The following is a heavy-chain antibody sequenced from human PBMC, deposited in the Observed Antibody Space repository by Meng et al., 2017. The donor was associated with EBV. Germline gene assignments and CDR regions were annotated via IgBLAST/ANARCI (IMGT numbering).Heavy chain of an antibody. CDR3: AHRRDEYSSSWYGWFDP. J-gene: IGHJ5*02. V-gene: IGHV2-5*02. CDR1: GFSLSTSGVG. Sequence: PLNGSSPTMVKPTPTRTLTCTFSGFSLSTSGVGVGWIRQPPGKALEWLALIYWDDDKRYSPSLKSRLTITKDTSKNQVVLTMTNMDPVDTATYYCAHRRDEYSSSWYGWFDPWGQGTLVTVSS. D-gene: IGHD6-13*01. CDR2: IYWDDDK.